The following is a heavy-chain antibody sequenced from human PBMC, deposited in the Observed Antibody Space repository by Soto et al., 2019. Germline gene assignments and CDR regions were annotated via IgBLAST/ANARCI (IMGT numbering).Heavy chain of an antibody. V-gene: IGHV3-23*01. Sequence: PGGSLRLSCAAAGFTFSGYAMTWFRQAPGNGLEWVSTTGATGRTTYYADSVKGRITVSRDNSKNTLELQMSSLRVEDTAVYYCAKVNNTSRGFDYWGQGTLVTVSS. CDR1: GFTFSGYA. D-gene: IGHD1-20*01. J-gene: IGHJ4*02. CDR2: TGATGRTT. CDR3: AKVNNTSRGFDY.